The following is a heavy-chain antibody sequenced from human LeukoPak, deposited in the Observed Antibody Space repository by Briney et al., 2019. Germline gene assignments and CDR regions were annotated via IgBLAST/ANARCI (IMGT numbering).Heavy chain of an antibody. CDR3: AKDRDYYDSSGYYDWFDP. CDR2: ISGSGGST. Sequence: PGGSLRLSCAASGFTFSIYAMSWVRQAPGKGLEWVSAISGSGGSTYYADSVKGRFTISRDNSKNTLYLQMNSLRAEDTAVYYCAKDRDYYDSSGYYDWFDPWGQGTLVTVSS. J-gene: IGHJ5*02. V-gene: IGHV3-23*01. D-gene: IGHD3-22*01. CDR1: GFTFSIYA.